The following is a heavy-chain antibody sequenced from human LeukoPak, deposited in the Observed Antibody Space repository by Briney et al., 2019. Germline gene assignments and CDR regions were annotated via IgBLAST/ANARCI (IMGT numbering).Heavy chain of an antibody. J-gene: IGHJ5*02. V-gene: IGHV4-59*01. D-gene: IGHD3-16*01. CDR3: ARDYGGYNCFDP. CDR2: IYYSGST. CDR1: GGSISSYY. Sequence: PSETLSLTCTVSGGSISSYYWSWIRQPPGKGLEWIGYIYYSGSTNYNPPLKSRVTISVDTSKNQFSLKLSSVTAADTAVYYCARDYGGYNCFDPWGQGTLVTVSS.